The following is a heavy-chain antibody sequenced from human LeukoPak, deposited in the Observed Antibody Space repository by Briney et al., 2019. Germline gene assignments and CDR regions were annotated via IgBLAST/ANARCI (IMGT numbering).Heavy chain of an antibody. J-gene: IGHJ5*02. Sequence: ASVKVSCKASGYTFTSYYMHWVRQAPGQGLEWMGIINPSGGSTSYAQKFQGRVTMTRDMSTSTVYMELSSLRSEDTAVYYCARDALNYDILTGPWGQGTLVTVSS. CDR3: ARDALNYDILTGP. V-gene: IGHV1-46*01. D-gene: IGHD3-9*01. CDR1: GYTFTSYY. CDR2: INPSGGST.